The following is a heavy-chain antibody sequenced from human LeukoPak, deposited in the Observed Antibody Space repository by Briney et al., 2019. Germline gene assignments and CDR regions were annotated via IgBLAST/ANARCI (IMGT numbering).Heavy chain of an antibody. Sequence: GGSLRLSCAASGFTFSSSFMSWVRQAPGKGLEWVSLIYRGGTTYVADSVKGRFTVSRDISKNTLYLQMNSLRAEDTALYYCARPRDDNSGYYIYWGQGSLVTVSS. J-gene: IGHJ4*02. CDR3: ARPRDDNSGYYIY. V-gene: IGHV3-53*01. CDR2: IYRGGTT. CDR1: GFTFSSSF. D-gene: IGHD6-19*01.